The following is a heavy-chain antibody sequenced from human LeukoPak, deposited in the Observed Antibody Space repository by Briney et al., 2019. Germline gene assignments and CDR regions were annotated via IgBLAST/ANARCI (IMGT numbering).Heavy chain of an antibody. D-gene: IGHD3-9*01. CDR3: AKVRYFDWFPYYFDY. J-gene: IGHJ4*02. CDR1: GFTFNNAW. CDR2: ISGSGGST. Sequence: GGSLRLSCAASGFTFNNAWMSWVRQAPGKGLEWVSAISGSGGSTYYADSVKGRFTISRDNSKNTLYLQMNSLRAEDTAVYYCAKVRYFDWFPYYFDYWGQGTLVTVSS. V-gene: IGHV3-23*01.